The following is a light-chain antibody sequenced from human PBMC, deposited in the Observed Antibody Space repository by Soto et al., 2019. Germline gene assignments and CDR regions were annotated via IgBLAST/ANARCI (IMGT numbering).Light chain of an antibody. Sequence: QSALTQPASVSGSPGQSITISCTGTSSDVVGYNYVSWYQQHPGKAPKLMIYDVSKRPSGVPDRFSGSKSGNTASLTISGLQAEDEADYYCCSYAGSYYVFGTGTKLTVL. CDR2: DVS. CDR1: SSDVVGYNY. J-gene: IGLJ1*01. CDR3: CSYAGSYYV. V-gene: IGLV2-11*01.